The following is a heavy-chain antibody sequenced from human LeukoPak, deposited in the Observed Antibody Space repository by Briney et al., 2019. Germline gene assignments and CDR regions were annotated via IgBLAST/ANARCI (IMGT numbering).Heavy chain of an antibody. CDR2: INHSGST. D-gene: IGHD1-1*01. CDR3: ARHQQQLARWHDAFDI. Sequence: SETLSLTCAVYGGSFSGYYWSWIRQPPGKGLEWIGEINHSGSTNYNPSLKSRVTISVDTSKNQFSLKLSSVTAADTAVYYCARHQQQLARWHDAFDIWGQGTVVTVSS. CDR1: GGSFSGYY. J-gene: IGHJ3*02. V-gene: IGHV4-34*01.